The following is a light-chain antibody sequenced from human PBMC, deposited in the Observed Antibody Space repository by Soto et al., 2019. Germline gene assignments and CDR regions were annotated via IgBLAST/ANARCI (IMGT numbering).Light chain of an antibody. J-gene: IGLJ2*01. Sequence: QSALTQPASVSGSPGQSITISCTGTSSDVGGYNYVSWYQQHPGKAPKLMIYDVSNRPSGVSNRFSGSKSANTASLTISGLQAEDEADYYCSSYTGSSTYVVFGGGTKVIVL. CDR2: DVS. CDR3: SSYTGSSTYVV. V-gene: IGLV2-14*01. CDR1: SSDVGGYNY.